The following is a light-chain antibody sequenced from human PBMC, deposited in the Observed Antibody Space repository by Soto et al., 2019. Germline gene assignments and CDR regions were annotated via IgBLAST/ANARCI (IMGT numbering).Light chain of an antibody. V-gene: IGKV3-11*01. CDR2: DAS. Sequence: EIALTQSPATLSLSPGERATLSCRASQSVGTYLAWYQQKPGQAPRLLIYDASTRATGIPARFSGSGSGTEFSLTISSLEPEDFAVYYCQHRSDWPRTFGQGTKLEIK. J-gene: IGKJ2*02. CDR3: QHRSDWPRT. CDR1: QSVGTY.